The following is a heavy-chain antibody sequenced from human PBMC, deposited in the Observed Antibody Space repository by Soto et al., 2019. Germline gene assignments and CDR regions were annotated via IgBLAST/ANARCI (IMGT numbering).Heavy chain of an antibody. Sequence: PSETLSLTCAVSGGSISSGGYSWSWIRQPPGKGLEWIGYIYHSGSTYYNPSLKSRVTISVDRSKNQFSLKLSSVTAADTAVYYCARRYCSGGSCYPDYWAQGTLVPVSS. D-gene: IGHD2-15*01. J-gene: IGHJ4*02. CDR3: ARRYCSGGSCYPDY. V-gene: IGHV4-30-2*01. CDR2: IYHSGST. CDR1: GGSISSGGYS.